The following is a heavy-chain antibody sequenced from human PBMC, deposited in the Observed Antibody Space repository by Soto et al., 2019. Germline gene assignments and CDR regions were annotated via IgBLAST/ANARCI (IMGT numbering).Heavy chain of an antibody. D-gene: IGHD3-22*01. V-gene: IGHV3-64D*06. CDR3: VKYYFDSSGYYGLNAFDI. CDR1: RFTFSTYA. J-gene: IGHJ3*02. CDR2: ISSNGGST. Sequence: PGGSLRLSCLASRFTFSTYATHWVRQAPGKGLEYVSTISSNGGSTYYADSVKGRFTISRDNSKNTLYLQMSSPRAEDTAVYYCVKYYFDSSGYYGLNAFDIWGQGTMVTVSS.